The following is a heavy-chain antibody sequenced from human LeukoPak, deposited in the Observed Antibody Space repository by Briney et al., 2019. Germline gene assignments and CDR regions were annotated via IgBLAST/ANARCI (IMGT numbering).Heavy chain of an antibody. CDR1: GGSISSYY. J-gene: IGHJ4*02. CDR2: IYYSGST. D-gene: IGHD3-10*01. CDR3: ARDSGGSGSFDY. Sequence: SETLSLTCTASGGSISSYYWSWIRQPPGKGLEWIGYIYYSGSTNYNPSLKSRVTISVDTSKNQFSLKLSSVTAADTAVYYCARDSGGSGSFDYWGQGTLVTVSS. V-gene: IGHV4-59*01.